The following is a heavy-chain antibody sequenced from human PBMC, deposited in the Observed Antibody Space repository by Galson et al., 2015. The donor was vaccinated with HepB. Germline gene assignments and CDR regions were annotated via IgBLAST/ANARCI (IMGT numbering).Heavy chain of an antibody. D-gene: IGHD5-18*01. Sequence: SLRLSCAASGFTFSSYGMHWVRQAPGKGLEWVAVIWYDGSNKYYADSVKGRFTISRDNSKNTLYLQMNSLRAEDTAVYYCARDGNTAMVLGYYYYVDVWGKGTTVTVSS. CDR1: GFTFSSYG. CDR2: IWYDGSNK. J-gene: IGHJ6*03. V-gene: IGHV3-33*01. CDR3: ARDGNTAMVLGYYYYVDV.